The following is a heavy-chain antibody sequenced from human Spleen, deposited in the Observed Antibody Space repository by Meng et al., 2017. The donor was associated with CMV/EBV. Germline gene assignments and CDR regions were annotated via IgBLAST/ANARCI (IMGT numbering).Heavy chain of an antibody. D-gene: IGHD3-22*01. CDR2: FDPEDGET. Sequence: ASVKVSCKISGYTLIELSMHCVRQAPGKGLECMGGFDPEDGETIYAQKFQGRVTMTEDTSTDTAHMELRSLRSDDTAVYYCARDFYEYDDSGYYVDTFDIWGQGTMVTVSS. J-gene: IGHJ3*02. CDR1: GYTLIELS. CDR3: ARDFYEYDDSGYYVDTFDI. V-gene: IGHV1-24*01.